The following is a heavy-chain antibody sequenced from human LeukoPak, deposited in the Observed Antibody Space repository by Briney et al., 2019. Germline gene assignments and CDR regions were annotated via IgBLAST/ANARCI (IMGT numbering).Heavy chain of an antibody. CDR2: ISASGGST. CDR3: AKDRFIAAAVNRGYDY. V-gene: IGHV3-23*01. Sequence: PGGSLRLSCAASGFTFSSYGMSWVRQSPGKGLEWVSGISASGGSTYYADSVKGRFTISRDNSKNTLYLQMNSLRAGDTAVYYCAKDRFIAAAVNRGYDYWGQGTLATVSS. CDR1: GFTFSSYG. J-gene: IGHJ4*02. D-gene: IGHD6-13*01.